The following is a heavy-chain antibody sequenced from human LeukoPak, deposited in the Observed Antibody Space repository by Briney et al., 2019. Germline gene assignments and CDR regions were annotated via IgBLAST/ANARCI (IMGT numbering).Heavy chain of an antibody. V-gene: IGHV4-59*01. Sequence: PSETLSLTCTVSGGSISSYYWSWIRQPPGKGLEWIGYIYYSGSTNYNPSLKSRVTISVDTSKNQFSLKLSSVTAADTAVYYCARRLVRANYFDYWGQGTLVTVSS. CDR2: IYYSGST. CDR3: ARRLVRANYFDY. D-gene: IGHD3-10*01. CDR1: GGSISSYY. J-gene: IGHJ4*02.